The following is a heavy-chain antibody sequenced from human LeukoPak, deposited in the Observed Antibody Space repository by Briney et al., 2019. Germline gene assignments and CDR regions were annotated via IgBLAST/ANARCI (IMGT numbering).Heavy chain of an antibody. V-gene: IGHV3-43*01. D-gene: IGHD6-19*01. Sequence: GGSPRLSCAASGFTFDDYTMHWVRQAPGKGLEWVSLISWDGGSTYYADSGKGRFTISRDNSKNSLYLQMNSLRTEDTALYYCAKGKAGTPEYFQHWGQGTLVTVSS. CDR3: AKGKAGTPEYFQH. J-gene: IGHJ1*01. CDR2: ISWDGGST. CDR1: GFTFDDYT.